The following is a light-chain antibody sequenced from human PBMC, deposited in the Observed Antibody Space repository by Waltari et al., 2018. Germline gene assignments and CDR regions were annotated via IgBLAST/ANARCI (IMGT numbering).Light chain of an antibody. Sequence: QSALTQPASVSGSPGQSITISCTGTRSDVGGYNYVSWYQQHPGKAPQLMFYDVSNRPSGVSNRFSGSKSGNTASLTISGLQAEDEADYYCSSYTSSRTLIFGGGTKLTVL. CDR1: RSDVGGYNY. V-gene: IGLV2-14*01. CDR2: DVS. CDR3: SSYTSSRTLI. J-gene: IGLJ2*01.